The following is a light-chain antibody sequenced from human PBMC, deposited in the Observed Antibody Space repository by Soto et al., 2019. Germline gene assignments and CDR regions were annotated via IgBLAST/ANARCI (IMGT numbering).Light chain of an antibody. J-gene: IGKJ1*01. CDR3: QQYGSSPRT. CDR2: GAS. Sequence: EIALTQSPGTLSLSPGERATLSCRASQSVSSNFLAWYQQKPGQAPRLLIYGASNTTTGIPDKFNGSGFGTDFTLNIIRLKPHDFAMYYCQQYGSSPRTFGQGNKVEIK. V-gene: IGKV3-20*01. CDR1: QSVSSNF.